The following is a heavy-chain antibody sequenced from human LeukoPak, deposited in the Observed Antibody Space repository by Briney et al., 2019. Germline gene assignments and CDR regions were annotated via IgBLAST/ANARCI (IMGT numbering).Heavy chain of an antibody. D-gene: IGHD3-9*01. CDR1: GFTFSSYG. J-gene: IGHJ4*02. V-gene: IGHV3-30*03. Sequence: GGSLRLSCAASGFTFSSYGMHWVRQAPGKGLEWVAVISYDGSNKYYADSVKGRFTISRDNSKNTLYLQMNSLRAEDTAVYYCATEYYDFLTAKYWGGYDYWGQGTLVIVSS. CDR2: ISYDGSNK. CDR3: ATEYYDFLTAKYWGGYDY.